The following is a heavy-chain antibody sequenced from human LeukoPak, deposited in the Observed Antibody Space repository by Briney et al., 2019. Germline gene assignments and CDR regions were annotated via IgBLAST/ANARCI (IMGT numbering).Heavy chain of an antibody. CDR1: GFTFDDYA. J-gene: IGHJ6*02. Sequence: GGSLRLSCAASGFTFDDYAMHWVRQAPGKGLEWVSGISWNSGSMGYADSVKGRFTISRDNAKNSLYLQMNSLRAEDTALYYCAKDIGDIVVVPAAIAPNSYGMDVWGQGTTVTVSS. D-gene: IGHD2-2*02. V-gene: IGHV3-9*01. CDR2: ISWNSGSM. CDR3: AKDIGDIVVVPAAIAPNSYGMDV.